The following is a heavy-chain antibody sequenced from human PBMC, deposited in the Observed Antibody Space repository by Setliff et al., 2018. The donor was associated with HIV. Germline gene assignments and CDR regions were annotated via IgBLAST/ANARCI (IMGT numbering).Heavy chain of an antibody. D-gene: IGHD3-22*01. CDR3: ARAGVYYDSSGYDAFDY. Sequence: GGSLRLSCAASGFTFSSYSMNWVRQAPGKGLEWVSSISSGSSYIYYAESVKGRFTISRDNAKNSLYLQMNSLRAEDTAVYYCARAGVYYDSSGYDAFDYWGQGTLVTVSS. J-gene: IGHJ4*02. V-gene: IGHV3-21*01. CDR1: GFTFSSYS. CDR2: ISSGSSYI.